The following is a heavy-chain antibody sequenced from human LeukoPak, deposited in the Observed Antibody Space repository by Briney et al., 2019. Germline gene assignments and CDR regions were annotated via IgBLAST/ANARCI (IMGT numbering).Heavy chain of an antibody. D-gene: IGHD7-27*01. J-gene: IGHJ5*02. V-gene: IGHV5-51*01. CDR2: IYPGDSDT. Sequence: GASLQISCKGSGYTFTSYWIAWVRPLPGKGLEWMGIIYPGDSDTRYSPSFQGHVTISADKSINTAYLQWSSLKASDSAMYYCARHGEKGNWLDPWGQGTLVTVSS. CDR3: ARHGEKGNWLDP. CDR1: GYTFTSYW.